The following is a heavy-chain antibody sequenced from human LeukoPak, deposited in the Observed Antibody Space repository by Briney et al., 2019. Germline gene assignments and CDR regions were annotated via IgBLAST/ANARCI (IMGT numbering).Heavy chain of an antibody. CDR2: ISSRGTAM. J-gene: IGHJ4*02. Sequence: GGSLRLSCAVSGFTFSDYSMSWVRQAPGKGLEWISYISSRGTAMYYADSVKGRFSISRDNAKKSLYLQMNRLRAEDTAVYYCARSELVGYSGYDLDYWGQGTLVTVSS. CDR1: GFTFSDYS. V-gene: IGHV3-11*01. D-gene: IGHD5-12*01. CDR3: ARSELVGYSGYDLDY.